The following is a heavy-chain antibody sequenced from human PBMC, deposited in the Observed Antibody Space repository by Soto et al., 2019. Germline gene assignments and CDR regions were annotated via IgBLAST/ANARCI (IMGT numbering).Heavy chain of an antibody. CDR1: GFTFSSYS. D-gene: IGHD1-1*01. CDR2: ISSSISYI. Sequence: EVQLVESGGGLVKPGGSLRLSCAASGFTFSSYSMNWVRQAPGKGLEWVSSISSSISYIYYADSVKGRFTISRDNATNSLYLQMNSLSAEDTAVYYCAREQLSGGDYMDVWGKGTTVTVSS. V-gene: IGHV3-21*01. J-gene: IGHJ6*03. CDR3: AREQLSGGDYMDV.